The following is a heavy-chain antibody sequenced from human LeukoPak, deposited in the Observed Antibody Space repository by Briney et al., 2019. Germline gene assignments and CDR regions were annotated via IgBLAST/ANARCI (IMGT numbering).Heavy chain of an antibody. CDR1: GFTFSSYS. Sequence: GGSLRLSCAASGFTFSSYSMNWVRQAPGKGLEWVSTLSGSYGSTYYADSVKGRFTISRDSSKSTLYLQMNSLRAEDTAVYYCARVGLSSGWSDYYYYMDVWGKGTTVIVSS. V-gene: IGHV3-23*01. CDR2: LSGSYGST. D-gene: IGHD6-19*01. J-gene: IGHJ6*03. CDR3: ARVGLSSGWSDYYYYMDV.